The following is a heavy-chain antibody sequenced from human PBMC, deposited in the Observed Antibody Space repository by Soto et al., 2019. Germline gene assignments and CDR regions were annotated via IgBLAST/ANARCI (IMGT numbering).Heavy chain of an antibody. D-gene: IGHD3-16*01. V-gene: IGHV3-74*03. CDR3: ARDLGGPDY. Sequence: GGALRLSCAASDFSLSPYGMHWVRQVPGRGLEWVARLSSDGFGAAYADSVKGRFFISRDIARNTLSLQMNSLRADDTAVYYCARDLGGPDYWGRGTSVTVSS. CDR2: LSSDGFGA. CDR1: DFSLSPYG. J-gene: IGHJ4*02.